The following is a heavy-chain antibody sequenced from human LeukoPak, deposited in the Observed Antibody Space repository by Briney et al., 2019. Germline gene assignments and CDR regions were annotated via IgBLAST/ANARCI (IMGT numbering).Heavy chain of an antibody. J-gene: IGHJ3*02. Sequence: SETLSLTCTVSGASISSYYWSWIRQPAGKGLEWIGRIYTSGSTNYNPSLKSRVTMSVDTSKNQFSLRLSSVTAADTAVYYCARDLALFERSDAFDIWGQGTMVTVSS. CDR2: IYTSGST. CDR3: ARDLALFERSDAFDI. V-gene: IGHV4-4*07. CDR1: GASISSYY. D-gene: IGHD3-16*01.